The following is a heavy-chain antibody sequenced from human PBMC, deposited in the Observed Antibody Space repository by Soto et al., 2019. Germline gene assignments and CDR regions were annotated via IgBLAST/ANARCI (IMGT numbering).Heavy chain of an antibody. Sequence: LVESGGGVAQPGRSLRLSCATSGFDFRTSGMRWVRQVPGKGLEWVGMIWNDGSTTHVGDSVKGRFTVSRDNSKSTVYLQMNSLRAEDTAVYYCARDGSHYDVDYWGQGTQVTVSS. D-gene: IGHD4-4*01. V-gene: IGHV3-33*01. J-gene: IGHJ4*02. CDR1: GFDFRTSG. CDR3: ARDGSHYDVDY. CDR2: IWNDGSTT.